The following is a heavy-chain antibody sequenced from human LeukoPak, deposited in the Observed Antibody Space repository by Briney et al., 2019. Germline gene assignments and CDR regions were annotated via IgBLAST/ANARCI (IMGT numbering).Heavy chain of an antibody. Sequence: GGSLRLSCAASGFTLDDYGMHWVRQAPGKGLQGVSLISGLGGSTYYADSVKGRLTISRDNSKNSLYLQMNSLRTEDTALYYCAKEGYSYGYYFDYWGQGTLVTVSS. CDR3: AKEGYSYGYYFDY. V-gene: IGHV3-43*02. CDR1: GFTLDDYG. CDR2: ISGLGGST. D-gene: IGHD5-18*01. J-gene: IGHJ4*02.